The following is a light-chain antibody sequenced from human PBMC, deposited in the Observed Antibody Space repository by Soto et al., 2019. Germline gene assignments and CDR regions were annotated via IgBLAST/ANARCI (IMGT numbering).Light chain of an antibody. J-gene: IGLJ3*02. CDR2: END. CDR1: SSNIGNNY. V-gene: IGLV1-51*02. Sequence: QSVLTQPPSVSAAPGQTVTISCSGSSSNIGNNYVSWYQQLPGTAPKLLIYENDLRPPGIPDRFSGSKSGTSATLGITGLQTGDEADYYCATWDSSLSAGVFGGGTKLTVL. CDR3: ATWDSSLSAGV.